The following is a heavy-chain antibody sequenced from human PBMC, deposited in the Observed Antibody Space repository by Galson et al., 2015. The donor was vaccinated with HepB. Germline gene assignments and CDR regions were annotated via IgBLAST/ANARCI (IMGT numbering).Heavy chain of an antibody. Sequence: SLRLSCAASGFTFGDYYMSWIRQAPGKGLEWVSYISSSDSHTSYAESVEGRFTISRDNAKNSLFLQMNSLRAEDTAVYHCARIRISDDDPWSGYSPYYCGLDVWGQGTTVTVSS. J-gene: IGHJ6*02. D-gene: IGHD3-3*01. CDR3: ARIRISDDDPWSGYSPYYCGLDV. CDR1: GFTFGDYY. V-gene: IGHV3-11*06. CDR2: ISSSDSHT.